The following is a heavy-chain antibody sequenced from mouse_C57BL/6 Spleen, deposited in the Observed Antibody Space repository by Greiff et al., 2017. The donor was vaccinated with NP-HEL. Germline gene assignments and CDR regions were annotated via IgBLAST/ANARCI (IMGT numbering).Heavy chain of an antibody. V-gene: IGHV1-54*01. J-gene: IGHJ3*01. D-gene: IGHD2-4*01. CDR2: INPGSGGT. Sequence: QVQLQQSGAELVRPGTSVKVSCKASGYAFTNYLIEWVKQRPGQGLEWIGVINPGSGGTNYNEKFKGKATLTADKSSSTAYMQLSSLTSEDSAVYFCARGGIYDYDRAWFAYWGQGTLVTVSA. CDR1: GYAFTNYL. CDR3: ARGGIYDYDRAWFAY.